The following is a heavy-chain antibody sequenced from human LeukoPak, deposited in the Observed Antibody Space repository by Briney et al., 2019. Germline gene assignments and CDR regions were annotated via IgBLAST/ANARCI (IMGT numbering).Heavy chain of an antibody. D-gene: IGHD1-1*01. CDR2: LYSGGST. Sequence: TGGSLRLSCAASEFNVRSNYMSWVRQAPGKGLEWVSVLYSGGSTYYADSVKGRFTISSDNSKNTLYLQMNSLRAEDTAVYYCARVRGWKYFDYWGQGTLVTVSS. J-gene: IGHJ4*02. CDR1: EFNVRSNY. CDR3: ARVRGWKYFDY. V-gene: IGHV3-66*01.